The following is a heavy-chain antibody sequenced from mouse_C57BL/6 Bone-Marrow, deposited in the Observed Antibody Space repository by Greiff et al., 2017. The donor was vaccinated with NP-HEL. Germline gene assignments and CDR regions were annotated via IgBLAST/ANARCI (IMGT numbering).Heavy chain of an antibody. CDR3: ARNGYYSYYFDY. Sequence: EVKLQESGPGLVKPSQSLSLTCSVTGYSITSGYYWNWIRQFPGNKLEWMGYISYDGSNNYNPSLKNRISITRDTSKNQFFLKLNSVTTEDTATYYCARNGYYSYYFDYWGQGTTLTVSS. V-gene: IGHV3-6*01. CDR2: ISYDGSN. CDR1: GYSITSGYY. J-gene: IGHJ2*01. D-gene: IGHD2-3*01.